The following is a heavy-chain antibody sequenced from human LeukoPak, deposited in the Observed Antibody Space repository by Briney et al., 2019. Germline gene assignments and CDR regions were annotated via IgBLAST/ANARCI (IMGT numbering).Heavy chain of an antibody. Sequence: GASVKVSCKAAGYTFTGYYMHWVRQAPGQGREWMGWINPNNGGTNYEQKFQGRVTMTRDTSVSTAYMELSRLRSDDTAMYYCAREGLSDAFDIWGQGTRVTVSS. CDR1: GYTFTGYY. CDR3: AREGLSDAFDI. J-gene: IGHJ3*02. V-gene: IGHV1-2*02. CDR2: INPNNGGT. D-gene: IGHD3-16*02.